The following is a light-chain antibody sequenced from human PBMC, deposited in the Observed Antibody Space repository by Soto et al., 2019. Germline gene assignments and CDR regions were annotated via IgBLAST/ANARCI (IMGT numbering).Light chain of an antibody. V-gene: IGKV1-5*03. Sequence: DIQMTQSPSTLSASVGDRVSITCRASQSISRQLAWYQQKPGKAPNLLIYQASNLETGVPSRFTGSGSGTEFHLTLSSLQPDDLDTYYCLQYQSYWTFGQGTKVEVK. CDR3: LQYQSYWT. CDR1: QSISRQ. J-gene: IGKJ1*01. CDR2: QAS.